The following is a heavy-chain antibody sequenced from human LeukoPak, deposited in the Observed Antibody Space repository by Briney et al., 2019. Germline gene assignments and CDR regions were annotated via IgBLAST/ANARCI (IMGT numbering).Heavy chain of an antibody. CDR2: INSDGSST. Sequence: PGGSLRLSCAASGIPFSNYSMSWVRQAPGQGLVWVSLINSDGSSTYYADSVKGRFTISRDNAKNTLYLQMNSLRAEDTAIYYCARAKTARATGFGYWGQGTLVTVSS. D-gene: IGHD1-26*01. J-gene: IGHJ4*02. V-gene: IGHV3-74*01. CDR3: ARAKTARATGFGY. CDR1: GIPFSNYS.